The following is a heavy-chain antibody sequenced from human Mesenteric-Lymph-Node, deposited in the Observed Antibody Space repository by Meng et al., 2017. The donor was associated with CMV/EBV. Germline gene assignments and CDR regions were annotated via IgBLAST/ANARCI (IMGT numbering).Heavy chain of an antibody. CDR3: ARDRKSGSEFDY. J-gene: IGHJ4*02. CDR2: IYYSGST. Sequence: GSLRLSCTVSGGSISSYYWSWIRQPPGKGLEWIGYIYYSGSTNYNPSLKSRVTISVDTSKNQFSLRLSSVTAADTGVYYCARDRKSGSEFDYWGQGTLVTVSS. D-gene: IGHD1-26*01. V-gene: IGHV4-59*01. CDR1: GGSISSYY.